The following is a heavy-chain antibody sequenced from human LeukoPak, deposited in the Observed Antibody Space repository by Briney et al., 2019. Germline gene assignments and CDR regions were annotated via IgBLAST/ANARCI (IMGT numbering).Heavy chain of an antibody. CDR2: INWNGGGT. V-gene: IGHV3-9*01. Sequence: GGSLRLSCAATGYSFKDYGMHWVRQPPGKGLEWVSAINWNGGGTDYAASVNGRFTIFRDNAKNSLYLQLSSLRPEDTALYYCAKHLTATNTYIFFGLDVWGQGPSVTVSS. D-gene: IGHD1-26*01. CDR1: GYSFKDYG. CDR3: AKHLTATNTYIFFGLDV. J-gene: IGHJ6*02.